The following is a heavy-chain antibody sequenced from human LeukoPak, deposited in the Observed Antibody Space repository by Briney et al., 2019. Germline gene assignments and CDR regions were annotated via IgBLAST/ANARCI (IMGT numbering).Heavy chain of an antibody. J-gene: IGHJ4*02. CDR2: IDWDDDK. CDR3: ARIRPNYSSSWYFFDY. D-gene: IGHD6-13*01. Sequence: SGPTLVNPTQTLTLTCTFSGFSLSTSGMCVSWMRQPPGKALEWLRRIDWDDDKYYSTSLKTRLTISKDTSKNQVVLTMTNMDPVDTATYYCARIRPNYSSSWYFFDYWGQGTLVTVSS. CDR1: GFSLSTSGMC. V-gene: IGHV2-70*11.